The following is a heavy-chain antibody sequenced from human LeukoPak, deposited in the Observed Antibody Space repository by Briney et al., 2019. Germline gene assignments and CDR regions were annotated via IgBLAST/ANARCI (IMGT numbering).Heavy chain of an antibody. J-gene: IGHJ4*02. CDR1: GFSVSSRY. CDR3: AREIFGSGSYPDF. CDR2: IYSEGST. V-gene: IGHV3-53*01. D-gene: IGHD3-10*01. Sequence: GGSLRLSCAASGFSVSSRYMSWVRQAPGKGLEWVSVIYSEGSTYYADSVKGRFTISRDNAKNTLYLQMNSLRAEDTAVYYCAREIFGSGSYPDFWGQGTLVTVSS.